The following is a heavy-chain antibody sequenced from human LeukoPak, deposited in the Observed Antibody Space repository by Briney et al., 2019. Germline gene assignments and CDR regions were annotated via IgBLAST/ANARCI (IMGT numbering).Heavy chain of an antibody. CDR1: GGPFSGYY. J-gene: IGHJ6*02. CDR3: ARGSEYSSSSVGYYYYGMDV. Sequence: SETLSLTCAVYGGPFSGYYWSWIRQPPGKGLEWIGEINHSGSTNYNPSLKSRVTISVDTSKNQFSLKLSSVTAADTAVYYCARGSEYSSSSVGYYYYGMDVWGQGTTVTVSS. CDR2: INHSGST. D-gene: IGHD6-6*01. V-gene: IGHV4-34*01.